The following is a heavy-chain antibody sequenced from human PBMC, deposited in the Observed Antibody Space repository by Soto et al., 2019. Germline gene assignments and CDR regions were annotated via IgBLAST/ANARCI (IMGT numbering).Heavy chain of an antibody. V-gene: IGHV3-23*01. CDR3: AKNQGVELVPLDTVDWFDP. J-gene: IGHJ5*02. CDR2: ISGSGFKK. Sequence: PGGSLLLSCVSSVFIFENLAMSWVRQAPGKGLEWISSISGSGFKKYYADSVKGRFTISRDNSKSTVYLELNNLSAEDTAVYHCAKNQGVELVPLDTVDWFDPWGQGSVVTVSS. CDR1: VFIFENLA. D-gene: IGHD1-26*01.